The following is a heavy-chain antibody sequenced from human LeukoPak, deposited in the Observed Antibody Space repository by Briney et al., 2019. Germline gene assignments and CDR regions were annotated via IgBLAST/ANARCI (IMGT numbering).Heavy chain of an antibody. CDR1: GGSFRGYY. Sequence: NSSETLSLTCAVYGGSFRGYYWSWIRQHPGKGREWRGDISHSGSTNHNPSLKSRVTISEDTSKSQFSLKLSAVTAADTALYYCARGGIATPGVGGYFDYWGQGIFVTVSS. J-gene: IGHJ4*02. V-gene: IGHV4-34*01. CDR2: ISHSGST. D-gene: IGHD6-13*01. CDR3: ARGGIATPGVGGYFDY.